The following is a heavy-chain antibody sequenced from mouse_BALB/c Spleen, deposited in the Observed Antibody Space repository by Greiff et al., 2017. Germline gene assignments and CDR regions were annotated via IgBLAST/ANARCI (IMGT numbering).Heavy chain of an antibody. CDR2: ISYSGST. Sequence: VQLQQSGPGLVKPSQSLSLTCTVTGYSITSDYAWNWIRQFPGNKLEWMGYISYSGSTSYNPSLKSRISITRDTSKNQFFLQLNSVTTEDTATYYCARFETRSYARDDWGQGTSVTVSA. J-gene: IGHJ4*01. CDR3: ARFETRSYARDD. CDR1: GYSITSDYA. V-gene: IGHV3-2*02. D-gene: IGHD2-13*01.